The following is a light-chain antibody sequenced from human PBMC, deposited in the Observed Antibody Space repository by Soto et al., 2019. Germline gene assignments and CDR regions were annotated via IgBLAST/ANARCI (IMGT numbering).Light chain of an antibody. CDR3: QHYNSYPFA. J-gene: IGKJ4*01. CDR2: GAS. V-gene: IGKV1-5*01. Sequence: DIQMTQSPSTPSASVGDRVTITCRASQSISSWLAWYQQKPGKAPKLLISGASTLESGVPSSFSGSGSGTEFTLTISSLQPDDFATYYCQHYNSYPFAFGGGTRVEIK. CDR1: QSISSW.